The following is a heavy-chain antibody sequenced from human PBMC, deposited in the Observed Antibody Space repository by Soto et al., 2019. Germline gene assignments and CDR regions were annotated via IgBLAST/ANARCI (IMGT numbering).Heavy chain of an antibody. D-gene: IGHD6-13*01. J-gene: IGHJ4*02. V-gene: IGHV3-30*18. CDR1: GFTFSSYG. CDR2: ISYDGSNK. CDR3: AKGIAAAAGNNY. Sequence: GGSLRLSCAASGFTFSSYGMHWVRQAPGKGLEWVAVISYDGSNKYYADSVKGRFTISRDNSKNTLYLQMNSLRAEDTAVYYCAKGIAAAAGNNYWGQGTLVTVSS.